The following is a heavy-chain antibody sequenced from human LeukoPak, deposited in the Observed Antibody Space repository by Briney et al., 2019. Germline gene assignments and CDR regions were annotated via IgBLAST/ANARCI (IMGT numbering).Heavy chain of an antibody. V-gene: IGHV4-34*01. J-gene: IGHJ4*02. D-gene: IGHD3-10*01. CDR3: ARHGTPLRYGSGNYYKGAPFDY. CDR2: IHHSGST. Sequence: SETLSLTCAVYGGSFSGYYWSWIRQPPGKGLEWIGEIHHSGSTNYNPSLKSRVTISVDTSKNQFSLKLSSVTAADTAVYYCARHGTPLRYGSGNYYKGAPFDYWGQGTLVTVSS. CDR1: GGSFSGYY.